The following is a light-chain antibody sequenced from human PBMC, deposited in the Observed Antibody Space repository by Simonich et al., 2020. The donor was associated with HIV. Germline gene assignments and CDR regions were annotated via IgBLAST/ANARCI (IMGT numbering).Light chain of an antibody. J-gene: IGLJ3*02. CDR3: QTWGTGIQGV. Sequence: QLVLTQSPSASASLGASVRLTCTLSSGHSRYDIAWHQQQPEKGPRYLMKVDSDGSHSKGDGIPDRFSGSSSGAERYLTISSLQSEDEADYYCQTWGTGIQGVFGGGTKLTVL. V-gene: IGLV4-69*01. CDR2: VDSDGSH. CDR1: SGHSRYD.